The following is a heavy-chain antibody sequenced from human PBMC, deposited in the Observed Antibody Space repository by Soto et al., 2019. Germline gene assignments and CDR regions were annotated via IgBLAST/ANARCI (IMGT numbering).Heavy chain of an antibody. CDR2: INSDGRTT. V-gene: IGHV3-74*01. J-gene: IGHJ4*02. CDR1: GFTFSSYW. CDR3: ARGPPYSSPDY. Sequence: GGSLRLSCAASGFTFSSYWMHWVRQAPGKGLVWVSRINSDGRTTSYADSVKGRFTISRDNAKNTLYLQMNSLRAEDTAVYYCARGPPYSSPDYWGQGTLVTVSS. D-gene: IGHD6-13*01.